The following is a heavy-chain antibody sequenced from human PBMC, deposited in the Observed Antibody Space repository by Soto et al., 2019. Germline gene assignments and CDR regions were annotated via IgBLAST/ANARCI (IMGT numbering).Heavy chain of an antibody. Sequence: EVQLLESGGGLVQPGGSLRLSCETSGFTFDSSAMHWVRQAPGKGLEWVESITGSGYQTYYADSVKGRFTISRDRSKKTVYLQMNSLRAEDTAIYYCAKDRRTVFGVVRTFESWGRGTLVRVSS. CDR3: AKDRRTVFGVVRTFES. CDR2: ITGSGYQT. CDR1: GFTFDSSA. D-gene: IGHD3-3*01. V-gene: IGHV3-23*01. J-gene: IGHJ4*02.